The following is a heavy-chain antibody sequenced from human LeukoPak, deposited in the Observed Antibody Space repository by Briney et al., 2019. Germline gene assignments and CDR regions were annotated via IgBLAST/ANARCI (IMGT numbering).Heavy chain of an antibody. CDR1: GYTFTGCY. D-gene: IGHD5-12*01. V-gene: IGHV1-2*06. Sequence: ASVTVSCKASGYTFTGCYMHWVRQAPGQGLEWMGRINPNSGGTNYAQKFQGRVTMTRDTSISTAYMELSRLRSDDTAVYYCARPTDYSGNDLDYWGQGTLVTVSS. CDR3: ARPTDYSGNDLDY. J-gene: IGHJ4*02. CDR2: INPNSGGT.